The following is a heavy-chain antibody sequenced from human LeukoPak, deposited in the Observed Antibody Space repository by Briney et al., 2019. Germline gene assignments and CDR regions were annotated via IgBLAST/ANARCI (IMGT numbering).Heavy chain of an antibody. J-gene: IGHJ4*02. D-gene: IGHD1-1*01. CDR3: ARDAEGTTRIAPYFDY. CDR2: TYYRSKWYN. Sequence: SQTLSLTCANSGDSVSSNSAAWNWIRQSPSRGLEWLGRTYYRSKWYNDYAVSVKSRITINPDTSKNQFSLQLNSVTPEDTAVYYCARDAEGTTRIAPYFDYWGQGTLVTVSS. V-gene: IGHV6-1*01. CDR1: GDSVSSNSAA.